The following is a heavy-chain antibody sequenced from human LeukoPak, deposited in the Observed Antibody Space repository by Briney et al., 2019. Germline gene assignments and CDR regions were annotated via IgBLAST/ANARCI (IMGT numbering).Heavy chain of an antibody. Sequence: GGSLRLSCAASGFTFSSYWMHWVRQAPGKGLEWVSSISSSSSYIYYADSVKGRFTISRDNAKNSLYLQMNSLRAEDTAVYYCARLTVYSIAADDAFDIWGQGTMVTVSS. CDR3: ARLTVYSIAADDAFDI. CDR1: GFTFSSYW. J-gene: IGHJ3*02. CDR2: ISSSSSYI. V-gene: IGHV3-21*01. D-gene: IGHD6-13*01.